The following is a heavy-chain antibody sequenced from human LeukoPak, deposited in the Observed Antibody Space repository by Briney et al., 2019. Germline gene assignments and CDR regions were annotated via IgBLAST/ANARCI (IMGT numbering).Heavy chain of an antibody. Sequence: ASVKVSCKASGYTFTGYYMHWVRQAPGQGLEWMGWINPNSGGTNYAQKFQGRVTTTRDTSISTAYMELSRLRSDDTAVYYCARESGSYRHDAFDIWGQGTMVTVSS. V-gene: IGHV1-2*02. CDR3: ARESGSYRHDAFDI. J-gene: IGHJ3*02. CDR2: INPNSGGT. CDR1: GYTFTGYY. D-gene: IGHD1-26*01.